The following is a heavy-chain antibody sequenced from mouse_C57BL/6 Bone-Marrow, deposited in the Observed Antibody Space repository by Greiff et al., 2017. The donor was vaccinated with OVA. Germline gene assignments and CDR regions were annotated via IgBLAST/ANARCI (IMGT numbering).Heavy chain of an antibody. Sequence: QVQLKQSGAELARPGASVKMSCKASGYTFTSYTMHWVKQRPGQGLEWIGYINPSSGYTKYNQKFKDKATLTADKSSSTAYMQLSSLTSEDSAVYCCTRVRYYCAMDYWGQGTSVTVSA. CDR3: TRVRYYCAMDY. J-gene: IGHJ4*01. CDR2: INPSSGYT. V-gene: IGHV1-4*01. CDR1: GYTFTSYT.